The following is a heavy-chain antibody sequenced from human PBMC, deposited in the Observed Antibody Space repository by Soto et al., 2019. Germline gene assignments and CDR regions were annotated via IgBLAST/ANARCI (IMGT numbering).Heavy chain of an antibody. J-gene: IGHJ6*02. CDR3: ARQAGFYYYYGMDV. D-gene: IGHD6-19*01. CDR1: GGSISSSSYY. V-gene: IGHV4-39*01. Sequence: SETLSLTCTVSGGSISSSSYYWGWIRQPPGKGLEWIGSIYYSGSTYYNPSLKSRVTISVDTSKNQFSLKLSSVTAADTAVYYCARQAGFYYYYGMDVWGQGTMVTVSS. CDR2: IYYSGST.